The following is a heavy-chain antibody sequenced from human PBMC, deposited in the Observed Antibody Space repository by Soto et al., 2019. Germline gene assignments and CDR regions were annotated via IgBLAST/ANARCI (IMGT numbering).Heavy chain of an antibody. D-gene: IGHD3-10*01. CDR3: ARSYGSGHPHYYGMDV. V-gene: IGHV1-8*02. J-gene: IGHJ6*02. CDR2: INPNSGNT. CDR1: GYTFTGYY. Sequence: ASVKVSCKASGYTFTGYYMHWVRQDPGQRLEWMGWINPNSGNTDYAQKFQGRVTMTRNTSISTAYMELSSLRSADTAVYYCARSYGSGHPHYYGMDVWGQGTTVTVSS.